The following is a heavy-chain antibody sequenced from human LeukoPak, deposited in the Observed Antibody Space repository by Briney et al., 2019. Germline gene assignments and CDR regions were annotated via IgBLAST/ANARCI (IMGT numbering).Heavy chain of an antibody. CDR3: ARVGGIAAFDY. CDR1: GFTFSGSG. V-gene: IGHV3-30*02. J-gene: IGHJ4*02. CDR2: IRYDGSNK. Sequence: TGGSLRLSCAASGFTFSGSGMHWVRQVPGKGLEWVTFIRYDGSNKYYTDSVKGRFTISRDNSKNTLYLQMDSLRAEDTAVYYCARVGGIAAFDYWGQGTLVTVSS. D-gene: IGHD6-13*01.